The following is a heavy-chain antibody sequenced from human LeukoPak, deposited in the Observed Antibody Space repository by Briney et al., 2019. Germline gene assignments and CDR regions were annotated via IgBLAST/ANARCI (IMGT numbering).Heavy chain of an antibody. Sequence: GGSLRLSCAASGFTFSSDAMSWVRQAPGKGLEWVSAISGSGGSTYYADSVKGRFTISRDKSKNTVFLQMHSLTAEDTAVYYCAKPFGFLEWLYGGYFDPWGQGTLVTVSS. CDR3: AKPFGFLEWLYGGYFDP. CDR2: ISGSGGST. V-gene: IGHV3-23*01. J-gene: IGHJ4*02. D-gene: IGHD3-3*01. CDR1: GFTFSSDA.